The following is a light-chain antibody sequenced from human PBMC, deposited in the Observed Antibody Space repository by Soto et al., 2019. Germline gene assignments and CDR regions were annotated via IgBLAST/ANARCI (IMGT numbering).Light chain of an antibody. CDR1: SSDVGSYNL. CDR2: EVT. V-gene: IGLV2-23*02. CDR3: CSYAGSSTYV. J-gene: IGLJ1*01. Sequence: QPASVSGSPGQSITISCTGTSSDVGSYNLVSWYQQHPGKAPKFMIFEVTQRPSGVSNRFSGSKSGNTASLTISGLQAEDEADYYCCSYAGSSTYVFGTGTKLTVL.